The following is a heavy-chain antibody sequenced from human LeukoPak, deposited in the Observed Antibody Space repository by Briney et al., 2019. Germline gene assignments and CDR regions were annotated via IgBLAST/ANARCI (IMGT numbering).Heavy chain of an antibody. CDR1: GFTFSNYG. Sequence: GGSLRLSCAMSGFTFSNYGMTWVRQAPGTGLEWVSSITASGGDTHYADSVKGQFTISRDNFKNTLYLQMNSLRAEDTAVYYCAKEVASNIAAAERFDPWGQGTLVTVSS. CDR3: AKEVASNIAAAERFDP. J-gene: IGHJ5*02. CDR2: ITASGGDT. V-gene: IGHV3-23*01. D-gene: IGHD6-13*01.